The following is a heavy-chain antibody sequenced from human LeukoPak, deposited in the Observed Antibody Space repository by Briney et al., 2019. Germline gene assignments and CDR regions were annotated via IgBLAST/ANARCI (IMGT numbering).Heavy chain of an antibody. CDR2: IWNDGSNE. CDR3: ARDREAAADLGY. J-gene: IGHJ4*02. CDR1: GFTFSSYG. D-gene: IGHD6-13*01. V-gene: IGHV3-33*01. Sequence: PGGSLRLSCAASGFTFSSYGMHWVCQAPGKGLELVAIIWNDGSNEYYADSVKGRFTISRDNSKNTLYLQMNSLRVEDTAVYYCARDREAAADLGYWGQGTLVTVSS.